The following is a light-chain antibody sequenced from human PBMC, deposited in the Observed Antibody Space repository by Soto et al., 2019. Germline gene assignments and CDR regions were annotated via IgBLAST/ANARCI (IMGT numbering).Light chain of an antibody. J-gene: IGLJ2*01. CDR1: SSDVGSYNL. CDR2: EVS. V-gene: IGLV2-23*02. Sequence: QSVLTQPASVSGSPGQSITISCTGTSSDVGSYNLVSWYQQHPGKAPKLIIYEVSKRPSGVSNRFSGSKSGNTASLTISGLQAEDEADYYCCSYARSSTLVFGGGTKVTVL. CDR3: CSYARSSTLV.